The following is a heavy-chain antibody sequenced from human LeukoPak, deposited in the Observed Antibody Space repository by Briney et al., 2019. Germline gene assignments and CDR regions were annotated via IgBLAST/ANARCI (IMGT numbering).Heavy chain of an antibody. CDR3: ARAPHYCSGWYASNWFDP. V-gene: IGHV4-38-2*01. Sequence: SETLSLTCAVSGYSISSGYYWAWIRQPPGKGLEWIGNIYHSGSTYYNPSLKSRVTISVDTSKNQFSLKLSSVTAADTAVYYCARAPHYCSGWYASNWFDPWGQGTLVTVSS. J-gene: IGHJ5*02. D-gene: IGHD6-19*01. CDR1: GYSISSGYY. CDR2: IYHSGST.